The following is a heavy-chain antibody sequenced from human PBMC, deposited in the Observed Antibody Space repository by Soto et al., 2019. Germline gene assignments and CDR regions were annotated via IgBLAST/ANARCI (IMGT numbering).Heavy chain of an antibody. CDR3: ARLDYDILTGYYRGGYYFDY. CDR1: GYSFTSYW. V-gene: IGHV5-10-1*01. CDR2: IGPSDSYT. Sequence: GESLKISCKGSGYSFTSYWISWVRQMPGKGLEWMGRIGPSDSYTNYSPSFQGHVTISADKSISTAYLQWSSLKASDTAMYYCARLDYDILTGYYRGGYYFDYWGQGTLVTVSS. J-gene: IGHJ4*02. D-gene: IGHD3-9*01.